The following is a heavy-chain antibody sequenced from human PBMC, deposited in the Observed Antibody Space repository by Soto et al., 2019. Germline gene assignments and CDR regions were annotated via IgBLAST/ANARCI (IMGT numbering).Heavy chain of an antibody. CDR1: GFTFSSYG. CDR3: ASIPDYDDRSGYYAECAFDI. J-gene: IGHJ3*02. Sequence: QVQLVESGGGVVQPGRSLRLSCAASGFTFSSYGMHWVRQAPGKGLEWVAVISYDGSNKYYADSVKGRFTISRDNSKNTLYLQMNSLRAEDTAVYYCASIPDYDDRSGYYAECAFDIWGQGTMVTVSS. D-gene: IGHD3-22*01. CDR2: ISYDGSNK. V-gene: IGHV3-30*03.